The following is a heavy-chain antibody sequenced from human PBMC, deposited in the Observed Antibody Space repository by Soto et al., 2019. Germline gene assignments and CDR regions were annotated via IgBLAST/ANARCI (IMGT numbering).Heavy chain of an antibody. V-gene: IGHV3-23*01. CDR2: ISGSGGST. D-gene: IGHD3-22*01. Sequence: GGSLRLSCAASGFTFSSYAMSWVRQASGKGLEWVSAISGSGGSTYYADSVKGRFTISRDNSKNTLYLQMNSLRAEDTAVYYCAKGVDYYDSSGYPTPYFDYWGQGTLVTVSS. CDR1: GFTFSSYA. J-gene: IGHJ4*02. CDR3: AKGVDYYDSSGYPTPYFDY.